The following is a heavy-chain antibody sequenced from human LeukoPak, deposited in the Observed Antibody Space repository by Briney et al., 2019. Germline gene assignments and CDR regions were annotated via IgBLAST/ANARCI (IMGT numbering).Heavy chain of an antibody. CDR1: GGSFSGYY. CDR3: ARLTKDDSGSYRFGKKKRGYMDV. J-gene: IGHJ6*03. V-gene: IGHV4-34*01. CDR2: INHSGST. Sequence: SETLSLTCAVYGGSFSGYYWSWIRQPPGKGLEWIGEINHSGSTNYNPSLKSRVTISVHTSKNQFSLKLSSVAAADTAVYYCARLTKDDSGSYRFGKKKRGYMDVWGKGTTVTISS. D-gene: IGHD3-10*01.